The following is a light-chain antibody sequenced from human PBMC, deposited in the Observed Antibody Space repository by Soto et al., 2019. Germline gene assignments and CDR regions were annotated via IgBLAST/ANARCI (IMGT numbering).Light chain of an antibody. CDR3: SSYAGSNNLV. CDR2: EVS. J-gene: IGLJ2*01. CDR1: SSDVGGYNY. Sequence: QSVLTQPPSASGSPGQSVTISCTGTSSDVGGYNYVSWYQQHPGKAPKLIYEVSKRPSGVPDRFSGSKSGNTASLTVSGLQAEDEADYYCSSYAGSNNLVFGGGTKVTV. V-gene: IGLV2-8*01.